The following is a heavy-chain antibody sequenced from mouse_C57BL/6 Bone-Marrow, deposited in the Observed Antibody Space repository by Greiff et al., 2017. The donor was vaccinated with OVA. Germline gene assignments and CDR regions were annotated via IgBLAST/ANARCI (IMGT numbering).Heavy chain of an antibody. CDR1: GYTFTSYG. J-gene: IGHJ3*01. V-gene: IGHV1-58*01. D-gene: IGHD2-2*01. CDR3: ARGIYYGYDGAWFAY. Sequence: EVQLQQSGAELVRPGSSVKMSCKTSGYTFTSYGITWVQQRPGQGLEWIGYIYIGNGYTEYNEKFKGKATLTSDTSSSTAYMQLSSLTSEDSAIYFCARGIYYGYDGAWFAYWGQGTLVTVSA. CDR2: IYIGNGYT.